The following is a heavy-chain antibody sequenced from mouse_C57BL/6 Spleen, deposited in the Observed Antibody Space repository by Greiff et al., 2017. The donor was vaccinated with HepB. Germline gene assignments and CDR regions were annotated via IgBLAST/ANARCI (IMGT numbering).Heavy chain of an antibody. CDR2: ISGGGGNT. Sequence: EVQLVESGGGLVKPGGSLKLSCAASGFTFSSYTMSWVRQTPEKRLEWVATISGGGGNTYYPDSVKGRFTISRDNAKNTLYLQMSSLRSEDTALYYCARRNYVGYAMDYWGQGTSVTVSS. J-gene: IGHJ4*01. CDR1: GFTFSSYT. CDR3: ARRNYVGYAMDY. D-gene: IGHD1-1*01. V-gene: IGHV5-9*01.